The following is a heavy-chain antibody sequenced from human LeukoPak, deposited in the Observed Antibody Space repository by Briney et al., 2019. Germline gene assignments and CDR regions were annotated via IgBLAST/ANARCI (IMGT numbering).Heavy chain of an antibody. V-gene: IGHV3-7*01. Sequence: PGGSLRLSCAASGFTFSSYWMSWVRQAPGKGLEWVAHIKQDGSEKYYVDSVKGRFTISRDNAKNSLYLQMNSLRAEDTAVYYCARDRWQWLVYNWFDPWGQGTLVTVSS. J-gene: IGHJ5*02. CDR2: IKQDGSEK. CDR1: GFTFSSYW. CDR3: ARDRWQWLVYNWFDP. D-gene: IGHD6-19*01.